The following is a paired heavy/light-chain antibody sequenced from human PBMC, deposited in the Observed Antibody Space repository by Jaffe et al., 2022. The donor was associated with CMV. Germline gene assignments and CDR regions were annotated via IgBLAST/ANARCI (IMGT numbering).Light chain of an antibody. CDR1: QSLLHSDGVTY. Sequence: DVVMTQSPLSLPVTLGQPASISCRSSQSLLHSDGVTYLNWFQLRPGHSPRRLIYKVSNRDSGVPDRFSGSGSGTDFTLKISRVEAEDVGVYYCMQGVYWPPATFGGGTKVEIK. V-gene: IGKV2-30*02. CDR3: MQGVYWPPAT. J-gene: IGKJ4*01. CDR2: KVS.
Heavy chain of an antibody. J-gene: IGHJ4*02. CDR3: AREPRGLDDLDY. Sequence: QVQLVQSGAEVKEPGASVKVSCKTSGYTFANYGITWVRQAPGQGLEWLGWIGVYNGDIKYAQKVQGRVTLTTDTSSTTAYMELRSLRSDDTAVYYCAREPRGLDDLDYWGQGTLVTVSS. CDR2: IGVYNGDI. V-gene: IGHV1-18*01. D-gene: IGHD2-15*01. CDR1: GYTFANYG.